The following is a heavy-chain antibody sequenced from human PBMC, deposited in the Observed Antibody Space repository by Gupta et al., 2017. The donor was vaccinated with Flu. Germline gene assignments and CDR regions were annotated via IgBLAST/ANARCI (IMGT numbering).Heavy chain of an antibody. CDR1: IFSGSA. V-gene: IGHV3-73*01. CDR2: IRNKVNKYAT. D-gene: IGHD3-16*01. CDR3: SLSLSDADY. Sequence: IFSGSAVHWVRQASGKGLEWVGHIRNKVNKYATDYAASVKGRFTISRDDSKNTAYMQMSGLKGEDTAVYYCSLSLSDADYWGQGTLVTVSS. J-gene: IGHJ4*02.